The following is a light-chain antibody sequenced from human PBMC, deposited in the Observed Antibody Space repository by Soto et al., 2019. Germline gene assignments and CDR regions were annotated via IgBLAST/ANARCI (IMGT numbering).Light chain of an antibody. V-gene: IGLV2-11*01. CDR1: SSDVGGYDY. J-gene: IGLJ3*02. CDR2: DVN. CDR3: CSYTGNYVV. Sequence: QSALTQPRSVSGSPRQSVTISCTGTSSDVGGYDYVSWYQQHPGEAPKLMIYDVNRRPSGVPDRFSGSKSGNTASLTISGLQAEDESDYYCCSYTGNYVVFGGGAKLTVL.